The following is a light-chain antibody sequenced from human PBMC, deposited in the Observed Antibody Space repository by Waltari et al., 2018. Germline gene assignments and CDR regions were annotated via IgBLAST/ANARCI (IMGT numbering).Light chain of an antibody. CDR3: QEYDTYVT. J-gene: IGKJ1*01. Sequence: DLQMTQSPSPLSASIGDRVTITCRASQSISSSLAWYHQKPGKAPKLLIYKASTLESGVPSRFSGSGSGTEFTLTISSLQPDDFATYYCQEYDTYVTFAQGTRVDIK. CDR1: QSISSS. V-gene: IGKV1-5*03. CDR2: KAS.